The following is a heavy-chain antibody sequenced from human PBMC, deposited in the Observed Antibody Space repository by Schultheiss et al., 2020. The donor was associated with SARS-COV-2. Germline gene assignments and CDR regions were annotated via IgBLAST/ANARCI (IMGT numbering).Heavy chain of an antibody. D-gene: IGHD2-15*01. J-gene: IGHJ4*02. Sequence: GGSLRLSCAAYGFTFSSYAMSWVRQAPGKGLEWVSAISGSGGSTYYADSVKGRFTISRDNAKNTLYLQMNSLRAEDTAVYYCARELVDIVVVVAARVFDYWGQGTLVTVSS. CDR1: GFTFSSYA. CDR3: ARELVDIVVVVAARVFDY. CDR2: ISGSGGST. V-gene: IGHV3-23*01.